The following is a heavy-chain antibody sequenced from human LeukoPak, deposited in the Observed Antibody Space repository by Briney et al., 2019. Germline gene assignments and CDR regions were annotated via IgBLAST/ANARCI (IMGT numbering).Heavy chain of an antibody. D-gene: IGHD1-26*01. CDR1: GFTFSNYE. Sequence: GGSLRLSCAASGFTFSNYEMNWVRQAPGKGLEWVSAISGSGGSTYYADSVKGRFTISRDNSKNTLYLQMNSLRAEDTAVYYCAKGSGSYPGSGYGMDVWGQGTTVTVSS. CDR3: AKGSGSYPGSGYGMDV. CDR2: ISGSGGST. V-gene: IGHV3-23*01. J-gene: IGHJ6*02.